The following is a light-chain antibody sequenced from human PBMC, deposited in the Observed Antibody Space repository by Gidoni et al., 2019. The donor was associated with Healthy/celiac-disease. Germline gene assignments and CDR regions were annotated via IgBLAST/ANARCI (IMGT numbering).Light chain of an antibody. J-gene: IGKJ3*01. CDR3: MPALHTRFT. Sequence: DIGMTQLPLSLPVTPGEPASISCRSSQSLLQSNGYYYLEWYLQKPGQSPQLLNCLGSNRASGVPDAYDGCGTGTDVTLTISRVEAEDVVVYYFMPALHTRFTFGPGIKVDIK. CDR2: LGS. CDR1: QSLLQSNGYYY. V-gene: IGKV2-28*01.